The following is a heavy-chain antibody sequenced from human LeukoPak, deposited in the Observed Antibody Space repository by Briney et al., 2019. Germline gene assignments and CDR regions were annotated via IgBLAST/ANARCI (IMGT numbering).Heavy chain of an antibody. V-gene: IGHV3-23*01. CDR2: ISGSGGST. CDR3: ASPYGSGKDYFDY. J-gene: IGHJ4*02. D-gene: IGHD3-10*01. CDR1: GFIFSSYA. Sequence: GGSLRLSCAASGFIFSSYAMSWVRQAPGKGLEWVSAISGSGGSTYYADSVKGRFTISRDNAKNSLYLQMNSLRAEDTAVYYCASPYGSGKDYFDYWGQGTLVTVSS.